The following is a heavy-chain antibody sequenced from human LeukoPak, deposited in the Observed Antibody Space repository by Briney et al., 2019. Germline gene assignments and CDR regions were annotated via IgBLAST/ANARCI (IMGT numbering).Heavy chain of an antibody. CDR3: ARDPVSGSYPPIEYFQH. Sequence: GGSLRLSCPASGFTFSSYGMHWVRQAPGKGLEWVAVIWYDGSNKYYADSVKGRFTISRDNSKNTLYLQMNSLRAEDTAVHYCARDPVSGSYPPIEYFQHWGQGTLVTVSS. D-gene: IGHD1-26*01. CDR2: IWYDGSNK. V-gene: IGHV3-33*01. J-gene: IGHJ1*01. CDR1: GFTFSSYG.